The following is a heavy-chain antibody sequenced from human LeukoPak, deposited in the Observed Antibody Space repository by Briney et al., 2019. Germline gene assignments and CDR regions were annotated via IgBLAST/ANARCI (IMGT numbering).Heavy chain of an antibody. J-gene: IGHJ3*02. Sequence: SETLSLTCAVSGGSLSSGGYSWSWIRQPPGKGLEWIGYIYHGGSTYYNPSLKSRVTISVDRSKNQFSLKLSSVTAADTAVYYCARDLGAGYCSGGSCYPGAFDIWGQGTMVTVSS. D-gene: IGHD2-15*01. CDR2: IYHGGST. V-gene: IGHV4-30-2*01. CDR1: GGSLSSGGYS. CDR3: ARDLGAGYCSGGSCYPGAFDI.